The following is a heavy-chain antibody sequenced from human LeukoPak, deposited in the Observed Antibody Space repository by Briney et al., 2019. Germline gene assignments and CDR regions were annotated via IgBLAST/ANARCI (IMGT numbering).Heavy chain of an antibody. V-gene: IGHV3-30*18. CDR2: ISYEGSNK. D-gene: IGHD6-13*01. J-gene: IGHJ4*02. Sequence: GRSLRLSCVASGFTFSSYGMHWVRQAPGKGLEWVAVISYEGSNKYYADSVKGRFTISRDNSKNPLYLQMTSLRAEDTAVYYCAKDGQQLARYYFDYWGQGTLVTVSS. CDR1: GFTFSSYG. CDR3: AKDGQQLARYYFDY.